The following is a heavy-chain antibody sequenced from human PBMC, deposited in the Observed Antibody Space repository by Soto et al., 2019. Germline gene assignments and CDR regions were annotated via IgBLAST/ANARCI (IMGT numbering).Heavy chain of an antibody. Sequence: PGGSLRLSCAASGFTFSGYWMSWVRQAPGKGLEWVANINEDGSQKNYVDSVGGRFTISRDNAQNSLFPQMNSLRPEDTAVFYCAKGGWLDDWGPGTLVTVSS. V-gene: IGHV3-7*03. CDR3: AKGGWLDD. CDR2: INEDGSQK. J-gene: IGHJ5*02. CDR1: GFTFSGYW.